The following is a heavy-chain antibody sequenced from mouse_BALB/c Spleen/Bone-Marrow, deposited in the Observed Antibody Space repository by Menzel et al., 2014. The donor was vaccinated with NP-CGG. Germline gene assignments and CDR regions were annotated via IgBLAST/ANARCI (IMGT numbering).Heavy chain of an antibody. CDR1: GFTFSDFY. CDR2: SRNKAKYYTT. V-gene: IGHV7-1*02. J-gene: IGHJ3*01. D-gene: IGHD2-10*02. Sequence: EVQLQQSGGGLVQPGDSLRLSCATSGFTFSDFYMEWVRQPPGKRLEWIAASRNKAKYYTTEYSASVKGRFIVSRDTSQSVLHLQMNALRAEDTAIYYCARDVGYGNYFVYWGQGTLVTVSA. CDR3: ARDVGYGNYFVY.